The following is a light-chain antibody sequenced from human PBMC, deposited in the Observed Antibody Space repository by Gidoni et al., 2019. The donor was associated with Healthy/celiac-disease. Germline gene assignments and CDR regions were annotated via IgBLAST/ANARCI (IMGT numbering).Light chain of an antibody. Sequence: DIQMTQSPSSLSASVGDRVTITCRASQSISSYLNWYQQKPGKAPKLLIYAASSLQSGVPSGFGGSGSGTEFTLTVSCLQPEVFATYYCQQSYSTPGTFGQGTKLEIK. V-gene: IGKV1-39*01. CDR1: QSISSY. CDR3: QQSYSTPGT. J-gene: IGKJ2*01. CDR2: AAS.